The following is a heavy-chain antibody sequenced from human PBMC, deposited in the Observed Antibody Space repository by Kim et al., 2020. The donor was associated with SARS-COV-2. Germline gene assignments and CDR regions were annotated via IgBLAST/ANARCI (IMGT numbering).Heavy chain of an antibody. J-gene: IGHJ4*02. Sequence: YAQKFQGRVTMTRNTSISTAYMELSSLRSEDTAVYYCAIWGFRELFSHDYWGQGTLVNVSS. CDR3: AIWGFRELFSHDY. V-gene: IGHV1-8*01. D-gene: IGHD3-10*01.